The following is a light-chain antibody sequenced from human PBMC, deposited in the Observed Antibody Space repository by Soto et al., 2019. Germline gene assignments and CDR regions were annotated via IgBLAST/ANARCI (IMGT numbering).Light chain of an antibody. V-gene: IGLV1-40*01. CDR3: QSYDSSLSAVV. CDR2: GNS. J-gene: IGLJ2*01. Sequence: QSVLTQPPSVSGAPGQRVTISCTGSSSNIGAGYDVHWYQQLPGTAPKLLIYGNSNRPSGVPDRFSGSKSGTSASLAITGLQAEDEAEDYCQSYDSSLSAVVFGGGTKLTVL. CDR1: SSNIGAGYD.